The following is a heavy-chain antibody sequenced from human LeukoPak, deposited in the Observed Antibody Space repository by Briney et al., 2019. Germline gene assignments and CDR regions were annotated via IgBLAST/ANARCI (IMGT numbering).Heavy chain of an antibody. V-gene: IGHV3-23*01. J-gene: IGHJ6*02. CDR3: ARVGYDSSGYYYDYYGMDV. Sequence: GGSLRLSCIASGFTFRNYGMSWVRQAPGKGLEWVSGLSDAGVGIFYSDSVKGRFTISRDNSKNTLYLQMDSLRAEDTAVYYCARVGYDSSGYYYDYYGMDVWGQGTTVTVSS. D-gene: IGHD3-22*01. CDR2: LSDAGVGI. CDR1: GFTFRNYG.